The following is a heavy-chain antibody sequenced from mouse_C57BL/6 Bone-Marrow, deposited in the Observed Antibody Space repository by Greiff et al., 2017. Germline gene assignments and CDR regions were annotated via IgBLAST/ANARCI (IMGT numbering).Heavy chain of an antibody. CDR1: GFNIKNTY. V-gene: IGHV14-3*01. D-gene: IGHD1-1*01. Sequence: ESVAELVRPGASVKLSCTASGFNIKNTYMHWVKQRPEQGLEWIGRIDPANGNTKYAPKFQGKATITADTSSNTAYLQLSSLTSEDTAIYYCARGGYGSSYDWYFDVWGTGTTVTVSS. CDR2: IDPANGNT. J-gene: IGHJ1*03. CDR3: ARGGYGSSYDWYFDV.